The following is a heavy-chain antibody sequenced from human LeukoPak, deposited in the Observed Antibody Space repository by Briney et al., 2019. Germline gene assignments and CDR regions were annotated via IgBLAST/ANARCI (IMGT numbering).Heavy chain of an antibody. V-gene: IGHV3-23*01. CDR2: ISGSGGST. J-gene: IGHJ4*02. Sequence: QSGGSLRLSCAASGFTFSSYAMSWVRQAPGKGLEWVSAISGSGGSTYYADSVKGRFTISRDNSKNTLYLQMNSLRAEDTAVYYCAKDREMATIRSYGYFDYWGQGTLVTVSS. CDR1: GFTFSSYA. CDR3: AKDREMATIRSYGYFDY. D-gene: IGHD5-24*01.